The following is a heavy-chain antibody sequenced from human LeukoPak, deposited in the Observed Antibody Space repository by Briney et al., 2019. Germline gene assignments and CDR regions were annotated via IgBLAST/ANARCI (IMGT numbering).Heavy chain of an antibody. CDR1: GGSFSGYY. D-gene: IGHD3-22*01. J-gene: IGHJ4*02. V-gene: IGHV4-34*01. CDR3: ARGPLYYYDSSGYYYY. CDR2: VNHSGST. Sequence: PSETLSLTCAVYGGSFSGYYWSWIRQPPGKGLEWIGEVNHSGSTNYNPSLKSRVTISVDTSKNQFSLKLSSVTAADTAVYYCARGPLYYYDSSGYYYYWGQGTLVTVSS.